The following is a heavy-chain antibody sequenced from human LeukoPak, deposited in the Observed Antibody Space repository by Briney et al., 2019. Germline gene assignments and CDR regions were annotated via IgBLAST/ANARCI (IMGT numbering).Heavy chain of an antibody. CDR3: AKVVGVNSDY. CDR1: GFTFSSNA. CDR2: ISGSGGST. V-gene: IGHV3-23*01. D-gene: IGHD4-23*01. Sequence: GGSLRLSCAASGFTFSSNAMSWVRQAPGKGLEWVSSISGSGGSTNYADSVKGRFTISRDNSKNTLYPQMNSLRVEDTAIYYCAKVVGVNSDYWGQGTLVTVSS. J-gene: IGHJ4*02.